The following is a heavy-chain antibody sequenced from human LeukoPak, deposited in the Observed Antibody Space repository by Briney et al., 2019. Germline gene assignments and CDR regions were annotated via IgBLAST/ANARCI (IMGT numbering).Heavy chain of an antibody. D-gene: IGHD3-10*01. J-gene: IGHJ5*02. CDR2: ISGSGGST. Sequence: GGSLRLSCTVSGFTVSSNSMSWVRQAPGKGLEWVSAISGSGGSTYYADSVKGRFTISRDNSKNTLYLQMNSLRAEDTAVYYCAKYPRITMVRANWFDPWGQGTLVTVSS. CDR1: GFTVSSNS. V-gene: IGHV3-23*01. CDR3: AKYPRITMVRANWFDP.